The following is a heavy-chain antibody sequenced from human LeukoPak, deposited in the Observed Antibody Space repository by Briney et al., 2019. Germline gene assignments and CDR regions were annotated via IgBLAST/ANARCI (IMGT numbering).Heavy chain of an antibody. D-gene: IGHD3-10*01. CDR1: GLTFSGTY. CDR3: VRAIGRGPGGHFDY. Sequence: GGSLRLSCAASGLTFSGTYMSWIRQAPGKGLEWVSYISSSGTYAEYAESLKGRFTISKDNAKNALYLQMNSLRGEDTAVYYCVRAIGRGPGGHFDYWGQGTLVTVSS. J-gene: IGHJ4*02. CDR2: ISSSGTYA. V-gene: IGHV3-11*05.